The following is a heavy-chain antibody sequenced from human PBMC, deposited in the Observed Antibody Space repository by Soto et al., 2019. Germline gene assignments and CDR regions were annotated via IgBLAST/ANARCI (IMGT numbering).Heavy chain of an antibody. CDR1: DGSFRGYY. J-gene: IGHJ6*02. D-gene: IGHD3-10*01. CDR3: ARGDSYYYGSGSYYPNYYYYYGMDV. CDR2: INHSGST. Sequence: PSETLSLTCGVYDGSFRGYYWSWISKPPGKGLEWIGEINHSGSTNYNPSLKSRVTISVDTSKNQFSLKLSSVTAADTAVYYCARGDSYYYGSGSYYPNYYYYYGMDVWGQGTTVTVSS. V-gene: IGHV4-34*01.